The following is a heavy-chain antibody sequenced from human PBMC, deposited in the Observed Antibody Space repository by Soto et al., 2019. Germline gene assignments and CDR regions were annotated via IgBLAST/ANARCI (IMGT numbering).Heavy chain of an antibody. Sequence: SETLSLTCAVSGGSISSSHWWSWVRRPPGKGLEWIGEIYHRGGTNYNPSLKSRVTISVDKSKNQFSLKLSSVTAADTAVYYCARGSYSSNFDYWGQGTLVTVSS. J-gene: IGHJ4*02. CDR3: ARGSYSSNFDY. D-gene: IGHD6-13*01. CDR2: IYHRGGT. V-gene: IGHV4-4*02. CDR1: GGSISSSHW.